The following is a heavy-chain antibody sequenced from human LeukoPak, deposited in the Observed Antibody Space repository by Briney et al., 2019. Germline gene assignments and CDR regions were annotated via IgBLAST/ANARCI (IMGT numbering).Heavy chain of an antibody. J-gene: IGHJ6*02. CDR1: GYTFTSYG. CDR2: ISAYNGNT. D-gene: IGHD6-6*01. CDR3: AREVSPSFPYYYYGMDV. Sequence: ASVKVSCKASGYTFTSYGISWVRQAPGQGLEWMGWISAYNGNTNYAQKLQGRVTMTTDTSTSTAYMELRSLRSDDTAVYYCAREVSPSFPYYYYGMDVWGQGTTVTVSS. V-gene: IGHV1-18*01.